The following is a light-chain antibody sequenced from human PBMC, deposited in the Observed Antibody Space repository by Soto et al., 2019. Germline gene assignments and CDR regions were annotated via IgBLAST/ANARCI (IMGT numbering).Light chain of an antibody. V-gene: IGKV3-15*01. CDR2: DAS. J-gene: IGKJ1*01. CDR1: QSVSSN. Sequence: EKVMTQSPATLSVSPGERATLSCRASQSVSSNLAWYQQKPGQAPRLLIYDASTRVTGIPARFSGSGSGTEFTLTISFLQSEDLAVYYCQQYDDWPETFGQGTKVDIK. CDR3: QQYDDWPET.